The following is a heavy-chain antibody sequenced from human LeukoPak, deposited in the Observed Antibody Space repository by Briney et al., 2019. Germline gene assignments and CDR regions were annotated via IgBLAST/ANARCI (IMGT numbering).Heavy chain of an antibody. CDR1: GYTFTGYY. CDR2: INPNTGGT. CDR3: ARSSAMLPWDDY. D-gene: IGHD6-19*01. J-gene: IGHJ4*02. Sequence: ASVKVSCKASGYTFTGYYMHWVRQAPGQGLEWMGWINPNTGGTNYAQNFQGRVTMTRDTSISTAYMDLSRLRSDDTAVYYCARSSAMLPWDDYWGQGTLVTVSS. V-gene: IGHV1-2*02.